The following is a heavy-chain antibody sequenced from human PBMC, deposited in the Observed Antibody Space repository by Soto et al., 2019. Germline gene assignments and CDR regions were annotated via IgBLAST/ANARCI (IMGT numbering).Heavy chain of an antibody. V-gene: IGHV1-8*01. D-gene: IGHD1-1*01. Sequence: ASVKVSCKASGYTFTSYDINWVRQATGQGLEWMGWMNPNSGNTGYAQKFQGRVTMTRYTSISTAYMELSSLRSEDTAVYYCARGRTGGPNFDYWGQGTLVTVSS. CDR2: MNPNSGNT. CDR1: GYTFTSYD. CDR3: ARGRTGGPNFDY. J-gene: IGHJ4*02.